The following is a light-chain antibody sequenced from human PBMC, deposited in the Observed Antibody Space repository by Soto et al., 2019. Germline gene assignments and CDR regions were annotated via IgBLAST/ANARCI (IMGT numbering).Light chain of an antibody. CDR1: SSNLGSNT. Sequence: QSVLTQPPSASGTPGQRVTISCSGSSSNLGSNTVNWYQHLPGTAPKLLIYSNNQRPSGVPARLSGSKSGTSASLAISGLQSEDEADYYCAAWDDSLNGWVFGGGTKLTVL. J-gene: IGLJ3*02. CDR3: AAWDDSLNGWV. CDR2: SNN. V-gene: IGLV1-44*01.